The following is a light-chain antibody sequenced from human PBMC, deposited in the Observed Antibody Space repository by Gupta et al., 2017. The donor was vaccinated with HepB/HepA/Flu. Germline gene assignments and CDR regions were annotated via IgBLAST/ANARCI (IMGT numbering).Light chain of an antibody. CDR2: AAS. V-gene: IGKV1-39*01. Sequence: DIQLTQFPSSSSASVGASVTITCRASQTMNNLLHWYQQKPGEAPTLLIYAASSLQSGVPSRFRGSGSGTDFTLTINSLQPEDFATYYCQQSYSTPLTFGGGTKVEIK. CDR1: QTMNNL. J-gene: IGKJ4*01. CDR3: QQSYSTPLT.